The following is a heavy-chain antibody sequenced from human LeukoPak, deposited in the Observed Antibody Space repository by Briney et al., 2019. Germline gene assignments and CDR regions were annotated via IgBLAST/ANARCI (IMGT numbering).Heavy chain of an antibody. V-gene: IGHV3-48*01. CDR2: ISSSSSTI. J-gene: IGHJ4*02. Sequence: PGGSLRLSCAASGFTFSNYNMNWVRQAPGKWLEWLSYISSSSSTIYYADSVKGRFTISRDNARNSLYLQMNSLRAEDTAVYYCARDFLEDSYWGQGTLVTVSS. CDR3: ARDFLEDSY. CDR1: GFTFSNYN. D-gene: IGHD3-3*01.